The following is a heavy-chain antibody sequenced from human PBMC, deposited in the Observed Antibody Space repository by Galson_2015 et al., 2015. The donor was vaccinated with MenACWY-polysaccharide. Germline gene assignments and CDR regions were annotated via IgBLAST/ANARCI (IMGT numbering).Heavy chain of an antibody. CDR1: RFTFSSYA. V-gene: IGHV3-23*01. CDR2: ISGSGGST. Sequence: SLRLSCAASRFTFSSYAMSWVRQAPGKGLEWVSAISGSGGSTYYADSVKGRFTISRDNSKNTLYLQMNSLRAEDTAVYYCGKPLDYYDSSGYDPFDYWGQGTLVTVSS. D-gene: IGHD3-22*01. CDR3: GKPLDYYDSSGYDPFDY. J-gene: IGHJ4*02.